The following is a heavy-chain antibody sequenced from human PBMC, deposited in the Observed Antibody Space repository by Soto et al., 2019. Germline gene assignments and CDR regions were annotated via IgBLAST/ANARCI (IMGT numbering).Heavy chain of an antibody. CDR3: ARELTVEAAGLYYYYGMDV. V-gene: IGHV3-21*01. J-gene: IGHJ6*02. Sequence: GGSLRLSCAASGFTFSSYSMNWVRQAPGKGLEWVSSISSSSSYIYYADSVKGRFTISRDNAKNSLYLQMNSLRAEDTAVYYCARELTVEAAGLYYYYGMDVWGQGTTVTVSS. CDR2: ISSSSSYI. CDR1: GFTFSSYS. D-gene: IGHD6-13*01.